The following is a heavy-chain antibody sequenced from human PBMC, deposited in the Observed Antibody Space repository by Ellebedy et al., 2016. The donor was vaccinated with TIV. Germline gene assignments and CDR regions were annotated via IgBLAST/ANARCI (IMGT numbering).Heavy chain of an antibody. J-gene: IGHJ4*02. CDR1: GFSFSDSA. CDR3: TRHLSSPNTAVEAPPFDY. Sequence: PGGSLRLSCAASGFSFSDSAIHWVRRASGKGLEWVGRIRSKANNYETVYAASVKGRFTVFRDDSKDTASLQMDSLKAEDTAVYYCTRHLSSPNTAVEAPPFDYWGQGTLVTVSS. CDR2: IRSKANNYET. D-gene: IGHD4-23*01. V-gene: IGHV3-73*01.